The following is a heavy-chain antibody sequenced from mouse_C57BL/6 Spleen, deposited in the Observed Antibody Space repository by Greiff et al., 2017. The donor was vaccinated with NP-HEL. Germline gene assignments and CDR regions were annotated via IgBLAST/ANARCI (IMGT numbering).Heavy chain of an antibody. V-gene: IGHV1-80*01. Sequence: VQLQQSGAELVKPGASVKISCKASGYAFSSYWMNWVKQRPGKGLEWIGQIYPGDGDTNYNGKFKGKATLTADKSSSTAYMQRSSLTSEDSAVYFCARWGYDGPYAMDYWGQGTSVTVSS. CDR1: GYAFSSYW. D-gene: IGHD2-2*01. J-gene: IGHJ4*01. CDR3: ARWGYDGPYAMDY. CDR2: IYPGDGDT.